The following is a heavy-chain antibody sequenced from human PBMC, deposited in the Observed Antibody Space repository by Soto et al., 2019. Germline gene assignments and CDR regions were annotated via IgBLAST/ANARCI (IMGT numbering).Heavy chain of an antibody. CDR1: GGTFSSYA. CDR2: IIPIFGTA. V-gene: IGHV1-69*13. J-gene: IGHJ6*02. Sequence: GASVKVSCKASGGTFSSYAISWVRQAPGQGLEWMGGIIPIFGTANYAQKFQGRVTITADESTSTAYMELSSLRSEDTAVYYCAREPLGGYYYYGMDVWGQGTTVTVSS. CDR3: AREPLGGYYYYGMDV.